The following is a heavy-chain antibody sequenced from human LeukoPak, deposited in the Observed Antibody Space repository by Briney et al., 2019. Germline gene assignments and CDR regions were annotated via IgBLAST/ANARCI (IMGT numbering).Heavy chain of an antibody. V-gene: IGHV3-30-3*01. J-gene: IGHJ6*02. D-gene: IGHD6-6*01. CDR3: ARGSDGSSSEYYYYGMDV. CDR1: GFTFSSYA. Sequence: PGGSLRLSCAASGFTFSSYAMHWVRQAPGKGLEWVAVISYDGGNKYYADSVKGRFTISRDNSKNTLYLQMNSLRAEDTAVYYCARGSDGSSSEYYYYGMDVWGQGTTVTVSS. CDR2: ISYDGGNK.